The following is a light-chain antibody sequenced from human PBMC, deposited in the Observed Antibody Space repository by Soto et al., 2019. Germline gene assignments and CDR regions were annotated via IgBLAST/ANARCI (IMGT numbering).Light chain of an antibody. V-gene: IGKV3-11*01. J-gene: IGKJ3*01. Sequence: EVGLTQSPANLSLSPGERTTLYCRASQNVNNYLAWYQQKPGQAPRLLIYDAFKRATGIPARFSGGGSGADFFLTISSLEPEDFAVYYCQQRTIVFTFGPGTKVDIK. CDR2: DAF. CDR3: QQRTIVFT. CDR1: QNVNNY.